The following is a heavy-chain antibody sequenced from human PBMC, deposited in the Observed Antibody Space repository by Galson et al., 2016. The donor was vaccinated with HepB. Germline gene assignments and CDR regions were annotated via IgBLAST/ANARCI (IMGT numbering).Heavy chain of an antibody. J-gene: IGHJ6*04. CDR1: TFTDYG. D-gene: IGHD3-10*01. Sequence: SLRLSCAFTFTDYGIHWVRQAPGKGLEWVAAMSYDGSTKEYADALKGRLTISRDSSKNTVSLQLKNLRSEDTGVYYCAKDFYTMVQGAMGYHGMDVWGKGTTVIVSS. V-gene: IGHV3-30*18. CDR2: MSYDGSTK. CDR3: AKDFYTMVQGAMGYHGMDV.